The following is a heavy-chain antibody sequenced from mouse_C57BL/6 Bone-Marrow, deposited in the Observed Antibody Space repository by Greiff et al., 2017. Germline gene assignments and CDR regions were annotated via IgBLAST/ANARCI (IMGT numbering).Heavy chain of an antibody. CDR1: GFTFSSYA. D-gene: IGHD1-1*01. Sequence: EVQRVEPGGGLVKPGGSLKLSCEASGFTFSSYAMHWVRQTPEKRLEWVATISDGGSYTNYPQNVKGRFTISRDKAKYNLSLQMSHLKSDDTSMYYFASNNYSNSDYPMDYWGQGTSVTVSS. J-gene: IGHJ4*01. CDR2: ISDGGSYT. V-gene: IGHV5-4*01. CDR3: ASNNYSNSDYPMDY.